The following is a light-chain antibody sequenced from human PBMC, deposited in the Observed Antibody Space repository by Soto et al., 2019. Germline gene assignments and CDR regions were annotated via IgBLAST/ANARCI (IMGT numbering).Light chain of an antibody. CDR3: QQSNSTPPYT. Sequence: DIQMTQSPSSLSASVGDRVTITCRASQSIRSYLNWYQQKPGKAPKLLIYAASSLQSGVPSRFSGSGSETDFTLTISRLPPDDFATYYCQQSNSTPPYTFDQGTKLEIK. CDR2: AAS. J-gene: IGKJ2*01. V-gene: IGKV1-39*01. CDR1: QSIRSY.